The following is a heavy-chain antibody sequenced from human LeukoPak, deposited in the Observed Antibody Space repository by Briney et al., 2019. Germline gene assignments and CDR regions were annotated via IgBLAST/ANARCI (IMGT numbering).Heavy chain of an antibody. J-gene: IGHJ4*02. Sequence: SETLSLTCTVSGGSISSYYWSWIRQPPGKGLEWIGYIYSSGSTNYNPSLKSRVTISVDTSKNQFSLKLSSVTAADTAVYYCARKYCSSSPFDYWGQGTLVTVSS. D-gene: IGHD6-6*01. CDR3: ARKYCSSSPFDY. V-gene: IGHV4-4*09. CDR1: GGSISSYY. CDR2: IYSSGST.